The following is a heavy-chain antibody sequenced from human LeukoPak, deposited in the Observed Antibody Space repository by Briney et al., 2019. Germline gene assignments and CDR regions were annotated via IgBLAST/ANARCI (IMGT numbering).Heavy chain of an antibody. V-gene: IGHV4-59*08. CDR2: IYYSGST. D-gene: IGHD2-2*01. Sequence: SETLSLTCTVSGGSISSYYWSWIRQPPGKALEWIGYIYYSGSTNYNPSLKSRVTISVDTSKNQFSLKLSSVTAADTAVYYCARQGCSSTSCYSYYYYMDVWGKGTTVTVSS. CDR1: GGSISSYY. J-gene: IGHJ6*03. CDR3: ARQGCSSTSCYSYYYYMDV.